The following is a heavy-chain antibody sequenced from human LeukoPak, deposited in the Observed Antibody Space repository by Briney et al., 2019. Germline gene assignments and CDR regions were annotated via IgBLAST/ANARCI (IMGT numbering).Heavy chain of an antibody. D-gene: IGHD3-22*01. CDR3: ASGHDPYYYDTSGYSDY. Sequence: ASVKVSCKASGYTFTSYYMHWVRQAPGQGLEWMGIINPSGGSTSYAQKFQGRVTMTRDTSTSTVYMELSSLRSEDTAVYYCASGHDPYYYDTSGYSDYWGQGTLVTVSS. J-gene: IGHJ4*02. V-gene: IGHV1-46*01. CDR2: INPSGGST. CDR1: GYTFTSYY.